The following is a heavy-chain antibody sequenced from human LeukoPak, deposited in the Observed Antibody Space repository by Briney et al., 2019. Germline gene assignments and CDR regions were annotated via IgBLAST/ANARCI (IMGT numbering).Heavy chain of an antibody. CDR1: GGPISCSRYY. CDR3: ARQLRDYDILTGKEYYFDY. V-gene: IGHV4-61*05. J-gene: IGHJ4*02. CDR2: IYYSGST. Sequence: SETLSLTCTVSGGPISCSRYYWSWIRQPPGKGLEWIGYIYYSGSTNYNPSLKSRVTISVDTSKTQFSLKLSSVTAADTAVYYCARQLRDYDILTGKEYYFDYWGQGTLVT. D-gene: IGHD3-9*01.